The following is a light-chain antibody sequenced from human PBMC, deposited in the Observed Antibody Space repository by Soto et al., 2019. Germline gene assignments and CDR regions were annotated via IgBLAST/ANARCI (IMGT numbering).Light chain of an antibody. CDR3: QQYNSHSWT. CDR2: KAS. V-gene: IGKV1-5*03. CDR1: QSISSW. Sequence: IQMTHAPSTLSPSVRDRVTITCRASQSISSWLAWYQQKPGKAPKLLIYKASSLESGVPSMFSGSGSGTEFTLTISCLQTDDFATYHCQQYNSHSWTFGQGTKVDI. J-gene: IGKJ1*01.